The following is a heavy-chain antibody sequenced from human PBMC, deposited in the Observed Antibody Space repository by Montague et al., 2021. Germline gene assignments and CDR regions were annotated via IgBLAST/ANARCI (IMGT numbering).Heavy chain of an antibody. D-gene: IGHD1-26*01. V-gene: IGHV3-48*02. J-gene: IGHJ4*02. CDR2: IHKSGLTT. Sequence: SLRLSCAASGFTFEDYSMNWVRQTPEKGLEWVAYIHKSGLTTHQADFVEGRFTISRDNAKNSLFLEMNDLRDDDTAIYYCVRDPHSLDFWGQGVLVTVSS. CDR1: GFTFEDYS. CDR3: VRDPHSLDF.